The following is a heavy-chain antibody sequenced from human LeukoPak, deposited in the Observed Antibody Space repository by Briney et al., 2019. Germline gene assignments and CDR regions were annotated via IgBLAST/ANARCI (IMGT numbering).Heavy chain of an antibody. D-gene: IGHD1-1*01. V-gene: IGHV1-2*02. CDR1: GYGFSDVY. CDR3: ATSSTVTHTRDP. Sequence: ASVKVSCKASGYGFSDVYFNWVRQPPGQGLEWMGWINPHSGATNYAQRFQGRGSMDASFDTAYMELSRLTTDDTAVYPCATSSTVTHTRDPWGQGTLVTVSS. J-gene: IGHJ5*02. CDR2: INPHSGAT.